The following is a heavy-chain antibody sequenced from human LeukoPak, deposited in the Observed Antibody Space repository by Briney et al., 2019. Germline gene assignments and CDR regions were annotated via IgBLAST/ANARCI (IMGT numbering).Heavy chain of an antibody. J-gene: IGHJ5*02. CDR2: MNPKSGDA. D-gene: IGHD2-21*01. CDR3: ARGPFGNCGGGPYHFRDIDNWYDP. Sequence: ASVKVSCKASGYTFTTYDINWVRQAAGQGFEWMGWMNPKSGDAGYADKFQGRVAITRDTSINTAYLELSALTSDDTAVYYCARGPFGNCGGGPYHFRDIDNWYDPWGQGTLVTASS. V-gene: IGHV1-8*03. CDR1: GYTFTTYD.